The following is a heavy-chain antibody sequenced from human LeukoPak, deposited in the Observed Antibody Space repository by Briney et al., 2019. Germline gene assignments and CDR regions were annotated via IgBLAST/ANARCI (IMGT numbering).Heavy chain of an antibody. CDR3: ARGSYYYAMYYFDY. Sequence: ASVQVSCKASGYTFTSYGITWVRQAPGQGLEWMGWISAYNGNTDYAQNLQGRVTMTTDTSTSTAYVELRSLRSDDTAVYYCARGSYYYAMYYFDYWGQGTPVTVSS. D-gene: IGHD3-10*01. CDR1: GYTFTSYG. J-gene: IGHJ4*02. CDR2: ISAYNGNT. V-gene: IGHV1-18*01.